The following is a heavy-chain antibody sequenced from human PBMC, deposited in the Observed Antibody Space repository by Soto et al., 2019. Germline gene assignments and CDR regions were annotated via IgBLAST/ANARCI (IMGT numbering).Heavy chain of an antibody. V-gene: IGHV1-69*12. CDR1: GGTFSSYA. CDR2: SIPIFGTA. J-gene: IGHJ6*02. Sequence: QVQLVQSGAEVKKPGFSVKVSCKASGGTFSSYAISWVRQAPGQGLEWTGGSIPIFGTADYAQKFQGRVTIPANESTSTAYGKLSSLLSEDTAGYYWAKHPENYYYLMDAWGQGNTVTVSS. CDR3: AKHPENYYYLMDA.